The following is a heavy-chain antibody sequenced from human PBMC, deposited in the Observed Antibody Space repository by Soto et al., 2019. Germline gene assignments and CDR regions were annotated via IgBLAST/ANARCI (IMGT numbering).Heavy chain of an antibody. J-gene: IGHJ4*02. D-gene: IGHD1-7*01. CDR1: GFTFSSYA. CDR3: AKAPHIDGNYYSDW. V-gene: IGHV3-23*01. Sequence: EVLLLESGGGLVQPGGSLRLSCAASGFTFSSYAMSWVRQAPGKGLEWVSSISGSGGRTHYADSVKGRFTISVDNCKNTLYLQMNSLRAEGRALYDCAKAPHIDGNYYSDWWGQGTPVTVSS. CDR2: ISGSGGRT.